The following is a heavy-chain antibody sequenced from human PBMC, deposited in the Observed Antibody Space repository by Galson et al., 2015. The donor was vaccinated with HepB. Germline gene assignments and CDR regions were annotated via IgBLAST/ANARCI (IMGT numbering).Heavy chain of an antibody. CDR2: ISTTSTYI. V-gene: IGHV3-21*04. CDR1: GFSFTSYS. J-gene: IGHJ4*02. Sequence: SLRLSCAASGFSFTSYSMNWVRQAPGKGLEWVSFISTTSTYIYYADSVYLQINSLRAEDTAVYYCASRGFYGSLDNWGQGTLVTVSS. D-gene: IGHD6-25*01. CDR3: ASRGFYGSLDN.